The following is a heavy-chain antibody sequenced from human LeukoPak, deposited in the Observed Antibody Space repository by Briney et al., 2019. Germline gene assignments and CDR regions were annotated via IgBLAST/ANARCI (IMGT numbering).Heavy chain of an antibody. D-gene: IGHD2-15*01. Sequence: SVKVSCKASGGTFSSYAISWVRQAPGQGLEWMGRIIPILGIANYAQKFQGRATITADKSTSTAYMELSSLRSEDTAVYYCASLYCSGGSCYSPFGAFDIWGQGTMVTVSS. J-gene: IGHJ3*02. CDR1: GGTFSSYA. CDR2: IIPILGIA. V-gene: IGHV1-69*04. CDR3: ASLYCSGGSCYSPFGAFDI.